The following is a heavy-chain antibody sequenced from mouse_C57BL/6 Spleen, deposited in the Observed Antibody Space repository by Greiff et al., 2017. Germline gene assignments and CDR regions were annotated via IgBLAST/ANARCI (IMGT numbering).Heavy chain of an antibody. V-gene: IGHV5-4*01. CDR1: GFTFSSYA. Sequence: EVQLVESGGGLVKPGGSLKLSCAASGFTFSSYAMSWVRQTPEQSLEWIASISDGGSYTYYPDNVKGRFTISRDNANNNLYLQMSHLKSEDTAVYYCARDWYFDVWGTGTTVTVSS. CDR2: ISDGGSYT. J-gene: IGHJ1*03. CDR3: ARDWYFDV.